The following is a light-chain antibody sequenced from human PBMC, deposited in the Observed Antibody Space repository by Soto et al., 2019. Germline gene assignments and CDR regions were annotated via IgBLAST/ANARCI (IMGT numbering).Light chain of an antibody. CDR2: EVS. J-gene: IGLJ1*01. Sequence: QSVLAQPASVSGSPGQSITISCTGTSSDVGGYNYVSWYQQHPGKAPKLMIYEVSNRPSGVSNRFSRSKSGNTASLTISGLLAEDEADYYCSSYTSSSTLVFGTGTKVTVL. CDR1: SSDVGGYNY. CDR3: SSYTSSSTLV. V-gene: IGLV2-14*01.